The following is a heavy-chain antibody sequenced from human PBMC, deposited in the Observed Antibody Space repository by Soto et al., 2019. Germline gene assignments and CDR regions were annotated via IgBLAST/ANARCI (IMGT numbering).Heavy chain of an antibody. J-gene: IGHJ4*02. CDR2: ISGSGGST. Sequence: GGSLRLSCAASGFTFSSYAMSWVRQAPGKGLEWVSAISGSGGSTYYADSVKGRFTISRDNSKNTLHLQMNSLRAEDTAVYYCAKDLAYYDSSGYYRSYYFDYWGQGTLVTLSS. CDR3: AKDLAYYDSSGYYRSYYFDY. CDR1: GFTFSSYA. V-gene: IGHV3-23*01. D-gene: IGHD3-22*01.